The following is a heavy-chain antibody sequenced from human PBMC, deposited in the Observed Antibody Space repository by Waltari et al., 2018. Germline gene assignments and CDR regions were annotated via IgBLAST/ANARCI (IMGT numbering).Heavy chain of an antibody. Sequence: QVQLQESGPGLVKPSGTLSLTCAVSGGSISSSNWWSWVRQPTGKGLEWIGEIYHSGSTNYNPSLNSRVTRSVDKSKNQFSLKLSSVTAEDTAVYYCARELSGYSSSWYEGHFDYWGQGTLVTVSS. D-gene: IGHD6-13*01. V-gene: IGHV4-4*02. CDR3: ARELSGYSSSWYEGHFDY. CDR2: IYHSGST. CDR1: GGSISSSNW. J-gene: IGHJ4*02.